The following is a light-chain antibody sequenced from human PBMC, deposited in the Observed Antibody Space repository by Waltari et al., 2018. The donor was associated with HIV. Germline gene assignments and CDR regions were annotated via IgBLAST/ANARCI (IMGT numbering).Light chain of an antibody. V-gene: IGLV2-8*01. J-gene: IGLJ2*01. CDR3: SSFAGTNKL. CDR1: NGDISDYNY. Sequence: QSALTQSPSASGSPGQSVNISCTGANGDISDYNYVSWYQQHSDRPPKLIIFEVTKRPSGVPDRFSGSKSGNTASLFVSGLQPEDEATYFCSSFAGTNKLFGGGTKLTVL. CDR2: EVT.